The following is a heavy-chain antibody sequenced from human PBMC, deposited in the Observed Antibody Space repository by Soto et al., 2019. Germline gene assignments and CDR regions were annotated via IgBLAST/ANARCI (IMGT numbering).Heavy chain of an antibody. CDR1: GYTFTSYY. D-gene: IGHD6-19*01. J-gene: IGHJ4*02. CDR2: INPSGGST. Sequence: GASVKVSCKASGYTFTSYYMHWVRQAPGQGLEWMGIINPSGGSTSYAQKFQGRVTMTRDTSTSTVYMELSSLRSEDTAVYYCARDFVDVWDHPYGGFSEIAVAGQNYWGQGTLGTVSS. CDR3: ARDFVDVWDHPYGGFSEIAVAGQNY. V-gene: IGHV1-46*03.